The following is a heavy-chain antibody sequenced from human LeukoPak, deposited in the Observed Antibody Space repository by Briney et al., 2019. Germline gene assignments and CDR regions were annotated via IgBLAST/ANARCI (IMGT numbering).Heavy chain of an antibody. V-gene: IGHV3-48*01. D-gene: IGHD4-11*01. CDR3: ARDHYSNYWSVGGNFDY. Sequence: PGGSLRLSCAASGFTFSSYSMNWVRQAPGMGLEWVSYISSSSSTIYYADSVKGRFTISRDNAKNSLYLQMNSLRAEDTAVYYCARDHYSNYWSVGGNFDYWGQGTLVTVSS. J-gene: IGHJ4*02. CDR2: ISSSSSTI. CDR1: GFTFSSYS.